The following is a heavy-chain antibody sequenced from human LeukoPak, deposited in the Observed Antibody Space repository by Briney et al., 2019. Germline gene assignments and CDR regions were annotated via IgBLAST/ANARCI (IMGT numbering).Heavy chain of an antibody. J-gene: IGHJ4*02. CDR3: ARGSSSPLGY. V-gene: IGHV4-59*01. D-gene: IGHD6-13*01. CDR2: IYYSGST. CDR1: GGSISSYY. Sequence: SETLSHTCTVSGGSISSYYWSWIRQPPGKGLEWIGYIYYSGSTNYNPSLKSRVTISVDTSKNQFSLKLSSVTAADTAVYYCARGSSSPLGYWGQGTLVTVSS.